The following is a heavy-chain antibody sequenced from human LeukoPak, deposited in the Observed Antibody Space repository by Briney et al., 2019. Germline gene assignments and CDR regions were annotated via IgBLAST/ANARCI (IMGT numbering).Heavy chain of an antibody. CDR3: ARDGRRVDAFDI. V-gene: IGHV4-30-4*01. D-gene: IGHD1-1*01. Sequence: SGTLSLTCTVSGGSISRGDYYWSWIRQPPGKGLEWIGYIYYSGSTYYNPSLKSRVTISVDTSKNQFSLKLSSVTAADTAVYYCARDGRRVDAFDIWGQGTMVTVSS. CDR1: GGSISRGDYY. CDR2: IYYSGST. J-gene: IGHJ3*02.